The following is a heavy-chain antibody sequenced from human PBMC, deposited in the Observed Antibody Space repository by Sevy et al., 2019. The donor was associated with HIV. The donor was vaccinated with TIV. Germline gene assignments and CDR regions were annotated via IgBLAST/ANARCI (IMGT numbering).Heavy chain of an antibody. D-gene: IGHD2-2*01. CDR1: GFTFSSYG. CDR2: ISYDGSNK. J-gene: IGHJ6*02. CDR3: AKDLGGGVVPAAKDGMDV. Sequence: GGSLRLSCAASGFTFSSYGMHWVRQAPGKGLEWVAVISYDGSNKYYADSVKGRFTISRDNSKNTLYLQMNSLGAEDTAVYYCAKDLGGGVVPAAKDGMDVWGQGTTVTVSS. V-gene: IGHV3-30*18.